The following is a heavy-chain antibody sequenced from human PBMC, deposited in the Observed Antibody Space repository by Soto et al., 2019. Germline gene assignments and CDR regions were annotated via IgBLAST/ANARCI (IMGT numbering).Heavy chain of an antibody. V-gene: IGHV1-18*01. CDR3: ARDWYCGDGRCFNLFDP. CDR1: GYTFTSYG. Sequence: QVQLVQSGAEVKKPGASVKVSCKASGYTFTSYGISWVRQAPGQGLEWMGWISTDNGNTNLAQKFQGRVTMTTDTSTNTLYMELRSLRSDDTAVYYCARDWYCGDGRCFNLFDPWGQGTLVTVSS. CDR2: ISTDNGNT. J-gene: IGHJ5*02. D-gene: IGHD2-15*01.